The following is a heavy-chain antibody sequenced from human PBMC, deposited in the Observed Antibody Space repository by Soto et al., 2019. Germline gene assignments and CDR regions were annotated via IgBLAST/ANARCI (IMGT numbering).Heavy chain of an antibody. V-gene: IGHV3-30-3*01. Sequence: QVQLVESGGGVVLPGRSLRLSCAASGFIFNNYAMHWVRQAPGKGLEWVAFISYDGSSKYYADSVTGRFTVSRDSSRNTLYLQMNSLRAEDTDVYYCARGDGYIYGNTFDSWGQGTLVTVSS. D-gene: IGHD5-18*01. CDR3: ARGDGYIYGNTFDS. CDR1: GFIFNNYA. CDR2: ISYDGSSK. J-gene: IGHJ4*02.